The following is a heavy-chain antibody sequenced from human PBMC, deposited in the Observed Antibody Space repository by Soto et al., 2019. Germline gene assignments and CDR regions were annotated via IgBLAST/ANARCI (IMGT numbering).Heavy chain of an antibody. D-gene: IGHD3-10*01. Sequence: PGGSLRLSCAASGFTFSSYAMSWVRQAPGRGLEWVAVISYDGSSKYFADSVKGRFTISRDNSKDTMYLQMNSLRPEDTAVYYCSRGLQLPDYFDYWGQGTLVTVSS. CDR1: GFTFSSYA. CDR3: SRGLQLPDYFDY. CDR2: ISYDGSSK. V-gene: IGHV3-30-3*01. J-gene: IGHJ4*02.